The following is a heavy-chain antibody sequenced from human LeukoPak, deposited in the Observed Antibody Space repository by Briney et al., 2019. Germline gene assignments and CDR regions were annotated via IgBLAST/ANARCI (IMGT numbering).Heavy chain of an antibody. V-gene: IGHV3-21*01. CDR2: ISSSSSYI. CDR3: ARVGFYIVGATKGFDY. Sequence: KPGGSLRLSCAASGFTFSSYSMNWVRQAPGKGLEWVSSISSSSSYIYYADSVKGRFTISRDNAKNSLYLQMNSLRAEDTAVYYCARVGFYIVGATKGFDYWGQGTLVTVSS. CDR1: GFTFSSYS. D-gene: IGHD1-26*01. J-gene: IGHJ4*02.